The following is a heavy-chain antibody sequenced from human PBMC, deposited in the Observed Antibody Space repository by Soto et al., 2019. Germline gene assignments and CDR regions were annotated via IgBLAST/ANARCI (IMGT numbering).Heavy chain of an antibody. CDR1: GGSISSGGYY. V-gene: IGHV4-31*03. CDR2: IYYSGGA. Sequence: QVQLQEPGPGLVKPSQTLSLTCTVSGGSISSGGYYWSWIRQHPGKGLEWIGYIYYSGGAYYNPSLKSRVTISVDTSKNLFSLKLTSVTAADTAVYYCARLASRFHWYFDLWGRGTLVTFSS. CDR3: ARLASRFHWYFDL. D-gene: IGHD5-12*01. J-gene: IGHJ2*01.